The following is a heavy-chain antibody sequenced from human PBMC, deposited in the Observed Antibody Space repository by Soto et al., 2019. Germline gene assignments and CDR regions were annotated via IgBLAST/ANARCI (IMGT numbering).Heavy chain of an antibody. CDR2: IYSGGST. V-gene: IGHV3-53*02. D-gene: IGHD6-6*01. CDR3: STSSRNEYHFAMEA. CDR1: GLSVSSSD. Sequence: EVHLVETGGGLIQPGGSLRLSCAASGLSVSSSDMSWVRQAPGKGLEWVSVIYSGGSTHDADSVKGRFTISRDNSKNTVHLPMNSLRVDDTAVYFCSTSSRNEYHFAMEAWGKGATVIVSS. J-gene: IGHJ6*04.